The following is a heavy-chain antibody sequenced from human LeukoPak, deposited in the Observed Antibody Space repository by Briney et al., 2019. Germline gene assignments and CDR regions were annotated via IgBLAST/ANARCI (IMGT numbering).Heavy chain of an antibody. CDR2: IPYSGST. CDR3: ARCKDYYVSGSYYKTFDY. V-gene: IGHV4-39*07. J-gene: IGHJ4*02. CDR1: GGSISSYY. Sequence: SETLSLTCTVSGGSISSYYWGWIRQPPGKGLEWIGGIPYSGSTYYNPSLKSRVTISVDTSKNQFSLKLSSVTAADTAVYYCARCKDYYVSGSYYKTFDYWGQGTLVTVSS. D-gene: IGHD3-10*01.